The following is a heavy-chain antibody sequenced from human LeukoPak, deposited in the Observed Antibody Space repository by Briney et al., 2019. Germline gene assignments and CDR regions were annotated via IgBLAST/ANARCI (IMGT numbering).Heavy chain of an antibody. D-gene: IGHD2-15*01. CDR3: ARAVLSYCRGGSCPYFDY. CDR2: IYYSGST. Sequence: SETLSLTCTVSGGSISPYYWSWIRQPPGKGLEWIGYIYYSGSTNYNPSLKSRVTISVDTSKNQFSLKLSSLTAADTAVYYCARAVLSYCRGGSCPYFDYWGQGTLVTVSS. CDR1: GGSISPYY. V-gene: IGHV4-59*01. J-gene: IGHJ4*01.